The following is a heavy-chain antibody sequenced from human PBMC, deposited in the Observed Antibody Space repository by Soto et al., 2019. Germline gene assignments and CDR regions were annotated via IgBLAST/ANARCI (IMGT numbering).Heavy chain of an antibody. CDR1: GYTFTKRW. Sequence: RESLKISCVTSGYTFTKRWIAWVRQMPGKGLEWMGIIYPGDSDTRYSPSFQGQFTMSVDRSISTAYLQWASLKASDTAMYYCARQGSGNRPETLDYWGQGTLVTVSS. CDR3: ARQGSGNRPETLDY. CDR2: IYPGDSDT. D-gene: IGHD1-26*01. V-gene: IGHV5-51*01. J-gene: IGHJ4*02.